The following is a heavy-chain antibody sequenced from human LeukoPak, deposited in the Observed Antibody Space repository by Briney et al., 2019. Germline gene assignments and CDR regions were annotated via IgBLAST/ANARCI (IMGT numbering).Heavy chain of an antibody. J-gene: IGHJ5*02. CDR1: GGTFSSYA. CDR3: ARGAVGATSWFDP. Sequence: GASVKVSCKASGGTFSSYAIGWVRQAPGQGLEWMGRIIPILGIANYAQKFQGRVTITADKSTSTAYMELSSLRSEDTAVYYCARGAVGATSWFDPWGQGTLVTVSS. CDR2: IIPILGIA. D-gene: IGHD1-26*01. V-gene: IGHV1-69*04.